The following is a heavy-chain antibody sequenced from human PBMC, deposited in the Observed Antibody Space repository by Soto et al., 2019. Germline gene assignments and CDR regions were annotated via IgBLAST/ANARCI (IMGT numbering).Heavy chain of an antibody. CDR2: IYHSGST. CDR1: GDSMTSGDYS. V-gene: IGHV4-30-2*01. Sequence: SATLSLTCTVSGDSMTSGDYSWSWIRQPPGKGLEWIGYIYHSGSTYYNPSLKSRVTISVDRSKNQFSLKLSSVTAADTAVYYCARVGSSWYLDYWGQGALVTVSS. D-gene: IGHD6-13*01. J-gene: IGHJ4*02. CDR3: ARVGSSWYLDY.